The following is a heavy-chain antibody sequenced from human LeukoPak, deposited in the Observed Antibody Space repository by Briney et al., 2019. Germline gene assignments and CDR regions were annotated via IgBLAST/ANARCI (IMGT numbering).Heavy chain of an antibody. D-gene: IGHD3-10*01. Sequence: PGESLKISCKGSGYSFTRYWIAWVRQMPGKDLEWMGIIYPGDSDARYSPSFQGQVTISVDKSISTAYLQWGSLKASDTAMYYCARQDGSATYYFDSWGQGTLVTVSS. CDR1: GYSFTRYW. CDR2: IYPGDSDA. CDR3: ARQDGSATYYFDS. V-gene: IGHV5-51*01. J-gene: IGHJ4*02.